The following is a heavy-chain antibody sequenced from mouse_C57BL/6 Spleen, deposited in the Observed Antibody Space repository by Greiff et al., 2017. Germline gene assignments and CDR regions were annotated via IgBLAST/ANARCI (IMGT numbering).Heavy chain of an antibody. V-gene: IGHV1-64*01. CDR2: IHPNSGST. Sequence: VQLQQPGAELVKPGASVKLSCKASGYTFTSYWMHWVKQRPGQGLEWIGMIHPNSGSTNYNEKFKSKATLTVDKSSSTAYMQLSSLTSEDSAVYYCARFQGLYYYGSSYHYYAMDYWGQGTSVTVSS. D-gene: IGHD1-1*01. CDR3: ARFQGLYYYGSSYHYYAMDY. CDR1: GYTFTSYW. J-gene: IGHJ4*01.